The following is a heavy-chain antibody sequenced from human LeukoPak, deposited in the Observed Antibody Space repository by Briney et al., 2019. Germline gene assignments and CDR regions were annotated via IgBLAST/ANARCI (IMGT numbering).Heavy chain of an antibody. CDR1: GGSFSGYY. D-gene: IGHD3-16*01. CDR2: INHSGST. Sequence: PSETLSLTCAVYGGSFSGYYWSWIRQPPGKGMEWIGEINHSGSTNYNASLKSRVTISLDMSKNQLSLKLTSVTAADTAVYYCARGEPLRLGELDYFDPWGQGTLVTVSS. CDR3: ARGEPLRLGELDYFDP. J-gene: IGHJ5*02. V-gene: IGHV4-34*01.